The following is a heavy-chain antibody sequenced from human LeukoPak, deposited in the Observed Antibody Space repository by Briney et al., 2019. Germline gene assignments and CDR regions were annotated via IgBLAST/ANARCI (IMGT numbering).Heavy chain of an antibody. Sequence: GGSLRLSCAASGFTFSSYSMNWVRQAPGKGLEWVSSISSSSSYIYYADSVKGRFTISRDNAKNSLYLQMNSLRAEDTAVYYCARDRGSLETDAFDIWGQGTMVTVSS. V-gene: IGHV3-21*01. J-gene: IGHJ3*02. CDR2: ISSSSSYI. D-gene: IGHD3-3*01. CDR1: GFTFSSYS. CDR3: ARDRGSLETDAFDI.